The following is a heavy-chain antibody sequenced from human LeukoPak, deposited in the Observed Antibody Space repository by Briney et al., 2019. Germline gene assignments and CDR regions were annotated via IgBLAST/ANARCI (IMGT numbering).Heavy chain of an antibody. CDR3: ARSLAAAGFDTFDI. CDR1: GYKFTNYW. D-gene: IGHD6-13*01. Sequence: GESLKISCKGSGYKFTNYWIGWVRQMPGKGLEWMGVIYPGDSDTRYSPSFQGQVTISADKSISTAYLQWSSLRASDTAMYYCARSLAAAGFDTFDIWGQGTVVTVSS. CDR2: IYPGDSDT. J-gene: IGHJ3*02. V-gene: IGHV5-51*01.